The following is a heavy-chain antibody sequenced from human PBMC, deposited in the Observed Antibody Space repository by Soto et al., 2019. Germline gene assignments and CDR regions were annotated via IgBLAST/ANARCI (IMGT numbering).Heavy chain of an antibody. D-gene: IGHD3-22*01. CDR2: FDPEDGET. J-gene: IGHJ3*02. Sequence: GASVKVSCKVSGYTLTELSMHCVRQAPGKGLEWMGGFDPEDGETIYAQKFQGRVTMTEDTSTDTAYMELSSLRSEDTAVYYCATIAFSDSSGYSAFDIWGQGTMVTVSS. CDR1: GYTLTELS. V-gene: IGHV1-24*01. CDR3: ATIAFSDSSGYSAFDI.